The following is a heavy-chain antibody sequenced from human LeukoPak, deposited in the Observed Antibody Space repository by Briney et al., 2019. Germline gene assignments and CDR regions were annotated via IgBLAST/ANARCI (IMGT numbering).Heavy chain of an antibody. CDR1: GFTFDEHG. CDR2: ISSSSSYI. J-gene: IGHJ4*02. D-gene: IGHD4-17*01. Sequence: PGGSLRLSCVASGFTFDEHGMSWVRQAPGKGLEWVSPISSSSSYIYYADSLKGRFTISRDNAKNSLFLQMNSLRAEDTAVYYCARQTTVTTDAWDGFDYWGQGTLVTVSS. V-gene: IGHV3-21*01. CDR3: ARQTTVTTDAWDGFDY.